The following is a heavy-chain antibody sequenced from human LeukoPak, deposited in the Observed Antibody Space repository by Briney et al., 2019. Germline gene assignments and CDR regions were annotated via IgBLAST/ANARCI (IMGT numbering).Heavy chain of an antibody. J-gene: IGHJ4*02. Sequence: GGSLRLSCAASGVTFSSNALSWVRQAPGKGLEWVSAISGSGGSTYYADSVKGRFTISRDNSKNTLYRQMNSLRAEDTAVYYCAKDTARHDYWGQGTLVTVSS. CDR2: ISGSGGST. D-gene: IGHD4-17*01. CDR1: GVTFSSNA. CDR3: AKDTARHDY. V-gene: IGHV3-23*01.